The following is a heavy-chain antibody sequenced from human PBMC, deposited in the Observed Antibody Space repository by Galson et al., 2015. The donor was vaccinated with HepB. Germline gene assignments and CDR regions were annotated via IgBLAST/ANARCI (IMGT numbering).Heavy chain of an antibody. CDR3: ARGGATGTNGHGMDV. CDR2: INNSGDST. Sequence: SLRLSCAASGFTFSNYAMSWVRQAPGEGLEWVSGINNSGDSTYYTDSVKGRFTISRDNSKNTLYLQMNSLRVEDTAVYFCARGGATGTNGHGMDVWGQGTTVTVSS. D-gene: IGHD1-7*01. CDR1: GFTFSNYA. J-gene: IGHJ6*02. V-gene: IGHV3-23*01.